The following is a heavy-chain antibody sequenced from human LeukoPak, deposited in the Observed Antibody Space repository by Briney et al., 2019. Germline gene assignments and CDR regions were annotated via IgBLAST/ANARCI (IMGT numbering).Heavy chain of an antibody. CDR3: ARGVTTRSPFDH. CDR1: GFTFSDLY. Sequence: PGGSLRLSCAASGFTFSDLYMSWIRQAPGKGLEWVSYISTSSSYTNYADSVKGRFTISRDNAKNSLYLQMDSLRAEDTAVYYCARGVTTRSPFDHWGQGTLVTVSS. D-gene: IGHD1-1*01. CDR2: ISTSSSYT. J-gene: IGHJ4*02. V-gene: IGHV3-11*06.